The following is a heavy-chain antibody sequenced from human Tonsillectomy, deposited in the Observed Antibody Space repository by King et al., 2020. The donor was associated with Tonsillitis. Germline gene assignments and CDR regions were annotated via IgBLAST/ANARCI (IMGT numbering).Heavy chain of an antibody. J-gene: IGHJ3*02. CDR1: GGSISSYY. V-gene: IGHV4-59*01. CDR2: IYYSRST. CDR3: ANGYSGENDAFDI. D-gene: IGHD5-12*01. Sequence: QLQESGPGLVKPSETQSLTCTVSGGSISSYYWSWIRQPPGKGLEWIGYIYYSRSTNYNPSLKSRVTISVDTSKNQFSLKLSSVTAADTAVYYCANGYSGENDAFDIWGQGTMVTVSS.